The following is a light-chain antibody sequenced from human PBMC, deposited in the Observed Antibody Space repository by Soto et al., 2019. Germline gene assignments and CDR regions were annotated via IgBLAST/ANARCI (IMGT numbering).Light chain of an antibody. CDR3: LQTYSNPRT. Sequence: DLKRAESHSSLSVSVGDTVTITCLASQSVSKYLNWFQQKPGTAPKLLIHAASTLHTGVPSRFSGRGSGAAFTLTINNLQREDFANYFCLQTYSNPRTFGQGTKVDNK. J-gene: IGKJ1*01. V-gene: IGKV1-39*01. CDR1: QSVSKY. CDR2: AAS.